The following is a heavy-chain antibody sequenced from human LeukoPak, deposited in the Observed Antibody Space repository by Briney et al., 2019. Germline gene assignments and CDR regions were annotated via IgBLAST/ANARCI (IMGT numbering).Heavy chain of an antibody. J-gene: IGHJ4*02. CDR2: ISSSGSTI. D-gene: IGHD1-26*01. V-gene: IGHV3-48*03. CDR3: ARDMSGSYSFDY. CDR1: GFTFSSYE. Sequence: GGSLRLSCAASGFTFSSYEMNWVRQAPGKGLEWVSYISSSGSTIYYADSVKGRFTISRDNAKNSLYLQMNSLRAEDTAVYYCARDMSGSYSFDYWGQGTLVTVSS.